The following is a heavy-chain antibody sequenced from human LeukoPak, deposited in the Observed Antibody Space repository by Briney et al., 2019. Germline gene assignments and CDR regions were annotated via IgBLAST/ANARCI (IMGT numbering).Heavy chain of an antibody. V-gene: IGHV3-21*01. CDR2: ISSSSSYI. CDR3: ARRNGGSFDY. Sequence: GGSLRLSCAASGFTFSSYSMNWVRQAPGEGLEWVSSISSSSSYIYYADSVKGRFTISRDNAKNLLYLQMNSLRAEDTAVYYCARRNGGSFDYWGQGTLVTVSS. CDR1: GFTFSSYS. D-gene: IGHD2-15*01. J-gene: IGHJ4*02.